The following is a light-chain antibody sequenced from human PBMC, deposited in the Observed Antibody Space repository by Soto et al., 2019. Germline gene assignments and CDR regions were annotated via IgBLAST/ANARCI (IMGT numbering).Light chain of an antibody. Sequence: EIVMTQSPATLSVSPGERATLSCRASQSVSSNLAWYQQKVGQAPRLLIYDASTRATGVPARCSGSGSGTEFTLTISSLQSEDFAVYYCQQYSNWPETCGQGTKVEIK. CDR1: QSVSSN. J-gene: IGKJ1*01. CDR3: QQYSNWPET. V-gene: IGKV3-15*01. CDR2: DAS.